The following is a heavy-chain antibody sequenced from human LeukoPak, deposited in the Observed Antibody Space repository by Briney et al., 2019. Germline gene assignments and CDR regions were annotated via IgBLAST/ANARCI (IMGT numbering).Heavy chain of an antibody. J-gene: IGHJ4*02. CDR1: GGSFSGYY. CDR2: IYYSGST. Sequence: SETLSLTCAVYGGSFSGYYWSWIRQPPGKGLEWIGSIYYSGSTYYNPSLKSRVTISVDTSKNQFSLKLSSVTAADTAVYYCARDQEGGGFDYWGQGTLVTVSS. D-gene: IGHD3-16*01. V-gene: IGHV4-34*01. CDR3: ARDQEGGGFDY.